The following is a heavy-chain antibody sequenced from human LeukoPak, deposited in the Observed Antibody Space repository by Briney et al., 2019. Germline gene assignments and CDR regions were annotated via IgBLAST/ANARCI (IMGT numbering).Heavy chain of an antibody. V-gene: IGHV4-39*01. CDR3: ARRWSTSWTTFDY. J-gene: IGHJ4*02. CDR1: GDSILTRTYY. Sequence: SETLSLTCTVSGDSILTRTYYWGWIRQPPGKGLEWIGSIYYSGTTHYNPSLKSRVTISVDTSENEFSLELHSVTAADTAVYYCARRWSTSWTTFDYWGQGTLVTVSS. D-gene: IGHD6-13*01. CDR2: IYYSGTT.